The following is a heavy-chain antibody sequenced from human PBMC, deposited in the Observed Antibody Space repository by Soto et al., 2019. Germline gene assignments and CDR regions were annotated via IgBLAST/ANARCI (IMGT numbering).Heavy chain of an antibody. V-gene: IGHV1-18*01. CDR1: GYAFTTYG. Sequence: QVHLVQSGAEVKKPGASVKVSCQGSGYAFTTYGITWVRQAPGQGLEWMGWISAHNGNTNYAQKHRGRVTVTRDTSTSTAYMELRSQRYDDTAVYYCARGRYGDYWGQGALVTVSS. D-gene: IGHD1-1*01. J-gene: IGHJ4*02. CDR3: ARGRYGDY. CDR2: ISAHNGNT.